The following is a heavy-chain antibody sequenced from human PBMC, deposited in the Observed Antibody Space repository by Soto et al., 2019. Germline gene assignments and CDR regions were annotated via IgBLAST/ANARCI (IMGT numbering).Heavy chain of an antibody. D-gene: IGHD2-2*02. J-gene: IGHJ4*02. CDR2: TKPDGSDK. V-gene: IGHV3-7*01. Sequence: QPGGSLRLSCAASGFMFSSYWMSWVRQAPGKGLEWVANTKPDGSDKYYVDSVKGRFTISRDNAKNSVYLQMNSLRAEDTAVYYCARGGSPICWGQGTLVTVSS. CDR3: ARGGSPIC. CDR1: GFMFSSYW.